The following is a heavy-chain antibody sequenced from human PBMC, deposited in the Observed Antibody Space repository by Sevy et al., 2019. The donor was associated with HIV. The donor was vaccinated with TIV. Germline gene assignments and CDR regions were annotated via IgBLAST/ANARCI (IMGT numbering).Heavy chain of an antibody. J-gene: IGHJ4*02. D-gene: IGHD1-26*01. CDR2: VHTHGTT. CDR3: AREKWGLRGFDY. Sequence: SETLSLTCTVSGGSISSGSYYWTWIRQPAGKGLEWIGRVHTHGTTDYNPSLKSRGTISMDMSKNQFSLKLRSVTAADTAVYYCAREKWGLRGFDYWGQGTLVTVSS. V-gene: IGHV4-61*02. CDR1: GGSISSGSYY.